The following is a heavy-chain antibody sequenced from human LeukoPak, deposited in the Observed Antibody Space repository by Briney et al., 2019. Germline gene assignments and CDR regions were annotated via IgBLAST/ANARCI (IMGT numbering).Heavy chain of an antibody. Sequence: ASVNVSCKASGGSFKSYVISWVRQAPGQGLEWRGGITPIVNKAKYAQKFQGRVTITTDESTSTTYMELSSLTSGDTASYYCATAGWYRSSSSCPDALDVWGQGTLVTVPS. CDR3: ATAGWYRSSSSCPDALDV. CDR1: GGSFKSYV. D-gene: IGHD2-2*01. V-gene: IGHV1-69*05. J-gene: IGHJ3*01. CDR2: ITPIVNKA.